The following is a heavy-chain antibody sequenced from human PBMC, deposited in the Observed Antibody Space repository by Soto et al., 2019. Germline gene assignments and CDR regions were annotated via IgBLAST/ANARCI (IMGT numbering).Heavy chain of an antibody. V-gene: IGHV4-34*01. CDR3: ARVPREMVRGVIMRFDP. Sequence: SETLSITCAVYGGSFSGYYWSWIRQPPGKGLEWIGEINHSGSTNYNPSLKSRVTISVDTSKNQFSLKLSSVTAADTAVYYCARVPREMVRGVIMRFDPWAQGTLVTVSS. J-gene: IGHJ5*01. CDR2: INHSGST. CDR1: GGSFSGYY. D-gene: IGHD3-10*01.